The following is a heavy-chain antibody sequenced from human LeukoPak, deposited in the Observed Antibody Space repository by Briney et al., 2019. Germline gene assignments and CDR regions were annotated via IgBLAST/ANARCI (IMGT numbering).Heavy chain of an antibody. V-gene: IGHV3-23*01. D-gene: IGHD3-9*01. Sequence: GASLRLSCAASGFTFSNYAMSWVRQAPGKGLEWVSAVTGSGGNTYYADSVKGRFTISRDNSKNTVFLQMNSLRAEDTAVYYCAKWGDYDVLTGYYVSDYWGQGTLVTVSS. CDR1: GFTFSNYA. CDR3: AKWGDYDVLTGYYVSDY. CDR2: VTGSGGNT. J-gene: IGHJ4*02.